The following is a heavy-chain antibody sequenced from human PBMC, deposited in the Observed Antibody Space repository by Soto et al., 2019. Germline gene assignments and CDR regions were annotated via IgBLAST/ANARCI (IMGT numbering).Heavy chain of an antibody. CDR2: IYHSGST. J-gene: IGHJ5*02. CDR3: ARGHYDFWSGYSPQTNWFDP. CDR1: GGSISSGGYS. D-gene: IGHD3-3*01. Sequence: QLQLQESGSGLVKPSQTLSLTRAVSGGSISSGGYSWSWIRQPPGKGLEWIGYIYHSGSTYYNPYLQRRVPISVDKSKNQCSLKLSYVTAADTAVYYCARGHYDFWSGYSPQTNWFDPWGQGTLVTVSS. V-gene: IGHV4-30-2*01.